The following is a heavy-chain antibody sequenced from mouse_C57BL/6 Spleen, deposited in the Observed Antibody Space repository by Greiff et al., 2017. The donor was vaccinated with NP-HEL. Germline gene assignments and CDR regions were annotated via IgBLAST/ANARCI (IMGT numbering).Heavy chain of an antibody. CDR2: IDPSDSYT. D-gene: IGHD1-1*01. Sequence: VQLQQPGAELVMPGASVKLSCKASGYTFTSYWMHWVKQRPGQGLEWIGEIDPSDSYTNYNQKFKGKSTLTVDKSSSTAYMQLSSLTSEDSAVYYCARTEGSSWYFDVWGTGTTVTVSS. CDR3: ARTEGSSWYFDV. V-gene: IGHV1-69*01. CDR1: GYTFTSYW. J-gene: IGHJ1*03.